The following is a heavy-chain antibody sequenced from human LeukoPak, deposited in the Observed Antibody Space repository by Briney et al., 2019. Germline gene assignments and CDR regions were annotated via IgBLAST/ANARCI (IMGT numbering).Heavy chain of an antibody. J-gene: IGHJ6*02. V-gene: IGHV3-33*01. D-gene: IGHD1-20*01. CDR3: ARDCVTGTTWRLIYGMDV. CDR2: IWYDGSNK. Sequence: QPGRSLRLSCAASGFTFSNYVMNWVRQAPGKGLEWVAVIWYDGSNKYYADSVKGRLNISKDNSKNTLYLQMNSLRAEDTGIYYCARDCVTGTTWRLIYGMDVWGQGTTVTVSS. CDR1: GFTFSNYV.